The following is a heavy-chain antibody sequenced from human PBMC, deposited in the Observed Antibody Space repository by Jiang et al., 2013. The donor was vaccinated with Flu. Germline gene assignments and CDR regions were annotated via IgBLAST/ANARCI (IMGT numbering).Heavy chain of an antibody. V-gene: IGHV6-1*01. CDR2: TYHRSKWYN. Sequence: SQTLSLTCAISGDSVSSYSAAWNWIRQSPSRGLEWLGRTYHRSKWYNDYAVSVEGRITINPDTSKNQFSLQLNSVTPEDTAVYYCAREASPRGYTYGAHYYDFWGREPWSPSPQ. CDR1: GDSVSSYSAA. CDR3: AREASPRGYTYGAHYYDF. D-gene: IGHD5-18*01. J-gene: IGHJ4*02.